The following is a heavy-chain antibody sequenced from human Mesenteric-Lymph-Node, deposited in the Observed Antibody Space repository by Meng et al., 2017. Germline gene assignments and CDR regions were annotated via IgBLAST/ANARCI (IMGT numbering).Heavy chain of an antibody. V-gene: IGHV3-23*01. Sequence: GESLKISCAASGFTFSTYAMSWVRQAPGKGLEWVSVISGSGSSTYYADSVKGRFTISRDNSKNTLYLQMNSLRAEDTAVYYCLYYYTSGSGGYWGQGKLV. D-gene: IGHD3-10*01. CDR1: GFTFSTYA. CDR2: ISGSGSST. CDR3: LYYYTSGSGGY. J-gene: IGHJ4*02.